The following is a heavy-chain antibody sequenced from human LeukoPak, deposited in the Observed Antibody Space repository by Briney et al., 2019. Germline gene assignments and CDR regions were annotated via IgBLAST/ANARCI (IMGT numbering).Heavy chain of an antibody. Sequence: GGSLRLSCSVSGFTFSDYEVNWVRQAPGKGLEWISYISSSGTSIYYANSVKGRFTVSSDNAKNTVHLQMNTLRAEDTALYYCAREAASCGGDCLDYWGQGTLVTVSS. CDR1: GFTFSDYE. CDR2: ISSSGTSI. V-gene: IGHV3-48*03. CDR3: AREAASCGGDCLDY. J-gene: IGHJ4*02. D-gene: IGHD2-21*01.